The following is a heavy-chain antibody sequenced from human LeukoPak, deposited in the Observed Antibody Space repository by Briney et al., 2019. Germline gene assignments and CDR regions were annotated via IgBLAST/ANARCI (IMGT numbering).Heavy chain of an antibody. Sequence: GGSLRLSCAASGFSFSNYDMHWVRQAPGKGLEWVAVIWYGGSNKYYADSVKGRFTISRDNSKNTLYLQMNSLRVEDTAVYYCARGDPTVTTKQNFDYWGQGTLVTVSS. V-gene: IGHV3-33*01. CDR1: GFSFSNYD. D-gene: IGHD4-17*01. J-gene: IGHJ4*02. CDR2: IWYGGSNK. CDR3: ARGDPTVTTKQNFDY.